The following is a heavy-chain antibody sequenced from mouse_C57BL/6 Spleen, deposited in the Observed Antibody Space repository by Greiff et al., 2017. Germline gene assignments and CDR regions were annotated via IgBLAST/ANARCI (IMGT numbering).Heavy chain of an antibody. Sequence: DVMLVESGGGLVKPGGSLKLSCAASGFTFSDYGMHWVRQAPEKGLEWVAYISSGSSTIYYADTVKGRFTISRDNAKNTLFLQMTSLRSEETAMYYCARSRGHYDRRRSYARDYWGQGTSVTVSS. CDR1: GFTFSDYG. D-gene: IGHD2-4*01. CDR2: ISSGSSTI. J-gene: IGHJ4*01. CDR3: ARSRGHYDRRRSYARDY. V-gene: IGHV5-17*01.